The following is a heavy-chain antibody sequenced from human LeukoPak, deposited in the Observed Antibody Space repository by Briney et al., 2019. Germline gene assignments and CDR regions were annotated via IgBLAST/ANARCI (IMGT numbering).Heavy chain of an antibody. J-gene: IGHJ5*01. CDR3: ARARYSHSGWFDY. Sequence: GASVKVSCKAFGYMFTDNYIHWARQAPGQGLEWMGWINPKSGATNYAQKFQGRLTMTGDTSISTAYMELGSLTSDDTAMYYCARARYSHSGWFDYWGQGTLVSVSS. CDR1: GYMFTDNY. V-gene: IGHV1-2*02. CDR2: INPKSGAT. D-gene: IGHD5-12*01.